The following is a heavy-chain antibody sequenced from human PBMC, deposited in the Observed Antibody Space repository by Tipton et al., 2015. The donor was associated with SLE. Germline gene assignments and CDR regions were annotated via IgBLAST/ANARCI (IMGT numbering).Heavy chain of an antibody. CDR1: GGSISSYS. V-gene: IGHV4-59*12. D-gene: IGHD6-19*01. CDR3: ARGVRIAVVKGWYFDL. CDR2: IYYSGST. J-gene: IGHJ2*01. Sequence: TLSLTCTVSGGSISSYSWSWIRQPPGKGLEWIGYIYYSGSTNYNPSLKSRVTISVDTSKDQFSLKLNSVTAADTAVYYCARGVRIAVVKGWYFDLWGRGTLVTVSS.